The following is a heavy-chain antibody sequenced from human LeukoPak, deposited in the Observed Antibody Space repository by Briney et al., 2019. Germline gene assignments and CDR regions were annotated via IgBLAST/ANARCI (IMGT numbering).Heavy chain of an antibody. Sequence: ASVKVSCKASGYTFTSYGISWVRQAPGQGLEWMGWISAYNGNTNHAQKLQGRVTMTTDTSTSTAYMELRSLRSDDTAVYYCARDRVDYYDSSGYYVTRGAFDIWGQGTMVTVSS. D-gene: IGHD3-22*01. CDR3: ARDRVDYYDSSGYYVTRGAFDI. CDR2: ISAYNGNT. CDR1: GYTFTSYG. V-gene: IGHV1-18*01. J-gene: IGHJ3*02.